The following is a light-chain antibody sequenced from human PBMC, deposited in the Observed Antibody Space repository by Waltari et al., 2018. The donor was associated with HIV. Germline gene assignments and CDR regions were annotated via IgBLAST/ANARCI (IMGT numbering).Light chain of an antibody. CDR3: AAWDDSLNGYV. CDR1: STDIGFYNL. J-gene: IGLJ1*01. CDR2: EVH. V-gene: IGLV2-14*01. Sequence: HSALTQPASVSGSPGQSITISCTGSSTDIGFYNLVSWYQQHPGKAPQLIIYEVHSRPSGVPDRFSGSKSGNTASLTISMLQSEDEADYYCAAWDDSLNGYVFGTGTKVTVL.